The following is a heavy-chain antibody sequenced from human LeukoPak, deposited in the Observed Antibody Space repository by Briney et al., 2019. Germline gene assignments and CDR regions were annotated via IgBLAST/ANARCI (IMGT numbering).Heavy chain of an antibody. CDR3: ARGSIRRSLNYDILTGYQNFDY. CDR2: IGTAGDT. J-gene: IGHJ4*02. CDR1: GFTFSSYD. D-gene: IGHD3-9*01. V-gene: IGHV3-13*01. Sequence: GGSLRLSCAASGFTFSSYDMHWVRQATGKGLEWVSAIGTAGDTYYPGSVKGRFTISRENAKNSLYLQMNSLRAGDTAVYYCARGSIRRSLNYDILTGYQNFDYWGQGTLVTVSS.